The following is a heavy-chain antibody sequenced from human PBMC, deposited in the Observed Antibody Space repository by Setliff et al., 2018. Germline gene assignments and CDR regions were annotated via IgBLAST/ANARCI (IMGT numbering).Heavy chain of an antibody. CDR1: GGSISSSSYY. CDR2: IYYSGST. V-gene: IGHV4-39*01. J-gene: IGHJ5*02. Sequence: SETLSLTCTVSGGSISSSSYYWGWIRQPPGKGLEWIGSIYYSGSTYYNPSLKGRVTISVDTSKNQFSLKVTSVTAADTAVYYCARQEDYYGSGRSEVDWFDPWGQGTLVTVSS. D-gene: IGHD3-10*01. CDR3: ARQEDYYGSGRSEVDWFDP.